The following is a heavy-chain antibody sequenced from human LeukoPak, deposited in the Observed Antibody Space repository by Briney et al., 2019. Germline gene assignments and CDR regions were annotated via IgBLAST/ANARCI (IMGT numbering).Heavy chain of an antibody. CDR2: IYTSGST. Sequence: SETLSLTCTVSGGSISSYYWSWIRQPAGKGLEWIGRIYTSGSTNYNPSLKSRVTMSVDTSKNQFSLKLSSVTAADTAVYYCARDRIAARGRNWFDPWGQGTLVTVSS. D-gene: IGHD6-6*01. V-gene: IGHV4-4*07. J-gene: IGHJ5*02. CDR3: ARDRIAARGRNWFDP. CDR1: GGSISSYY.